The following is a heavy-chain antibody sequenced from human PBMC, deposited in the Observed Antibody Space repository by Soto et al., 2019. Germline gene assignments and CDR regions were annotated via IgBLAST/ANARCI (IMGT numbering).Heavy chain of an antibody. CDR3: ATWHEREHAYDV. CDR2: LYDVDGS. Sequence: DVQLVESGGGLIQLGESLRLSCAAFGLTISGKKYVAWVRQAPGKGLEWVSALYDVDGSFYADSVKGRFTTSSDSSKTTVYLQMNDLRPDDTAVYYCATWHEREHAYDVWGQGTTVTVSS. D-gene: IGHD1-1*01. V-gene: IGHV3-53*01. J-gene: IGHJ3*01. CDR1: GLTISGKKY.